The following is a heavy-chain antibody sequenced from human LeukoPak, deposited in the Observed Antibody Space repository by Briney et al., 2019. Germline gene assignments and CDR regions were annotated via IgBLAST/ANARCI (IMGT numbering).Heavy chain of an antibody. CDR3: AREGELSRFDP. Sequence: SETLSLICTVSGGSISSYYWIWIRQPPGKGLEWIGYIYYSGSTNYNPSLKSRVNISVDTSKNQFSLKLSSVTAADTAVYYCAREGELSRFDPWGQGTLVTVSS. J-gene: IGHJ5*02. CDR1: GGSISSYY. D-gene: IGHD3-16*02. CDR2: IYYSGST. V-gene: IGHV4-59*01.